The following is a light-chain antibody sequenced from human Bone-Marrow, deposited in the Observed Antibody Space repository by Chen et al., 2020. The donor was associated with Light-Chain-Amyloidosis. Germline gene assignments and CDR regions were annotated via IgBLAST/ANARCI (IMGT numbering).Light chain of an antibody. Sequence: QSALTQPASVSGSPGQSITISCTGTSSDVGGDNHVSWYQQHPDKAPKLMIYEFTNRPSWVPDLFTCSKSDNTASLAISELQTDGEASYFCSSYTITNTRVFGSGTSVTVL. CDR2: EFT. CDR1: SSDVGGDNH. J-gene: IGLJ1*01. CDR3: SSYTITNTRV. V-gene: IGLV2-14*01.